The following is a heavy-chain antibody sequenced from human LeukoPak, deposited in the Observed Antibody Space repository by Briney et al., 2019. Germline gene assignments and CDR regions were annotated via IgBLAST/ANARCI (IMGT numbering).Heavy chain of an antibody. J-gene: IGHJ6*03. V-gene: IGHV1-46*01. CDR3: ARGSYYYMDV. CDR1: GDTFTKYY. CDR2: INPNGGTT. Sequence: ASVKVSCKASGDTFTKYYMHWVRQAPGQGLEWMGIINPNGGTTSYAQRFQGRLTLTRDTSTNTFYMELSTLKSEDTAVYYCARGSYYYMDVWVKGATVTISS.